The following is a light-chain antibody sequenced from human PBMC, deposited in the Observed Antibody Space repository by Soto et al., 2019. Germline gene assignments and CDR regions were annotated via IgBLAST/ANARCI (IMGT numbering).Light chain of an antibody. J-gene: IGLJ2*01. Sequence: SYELTQPPSVSVAPGQMARITCGGNNIERKSVHWYQQSQGQAPVLVVYDHSDRPSGIPERFSGSNSGNTATLTISRVDAGDEADYYCQVWDTNSDHPVFGGGTKLTVL. V-gene: IGLV3-21*02. CDR2: DHS. CDR3: QVWDTNSDHPV. CDR1: NIERKS.